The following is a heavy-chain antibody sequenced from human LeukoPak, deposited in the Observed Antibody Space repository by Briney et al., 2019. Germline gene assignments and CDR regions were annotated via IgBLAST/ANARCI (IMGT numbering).Heavy chain of an antibody. J-gene: IGHJ4*02. D-gene: IGHD6-19*01. CDR1: GYTFTGYY. CDR2: INPNSGGT. CDR3: ARDRVAVAGTGIDY. Sequence: ASVKVSCKASGYTFTGYYMHWVRQAPGQGLEWMGWINPNSGGTNYAQKFQGRVTMTRDTSISTAYMELSSLRSEDTAVYYCARDRVAVAGTGIDYWGQGTLVTVSS. V-gene: IGHV1-2*02.